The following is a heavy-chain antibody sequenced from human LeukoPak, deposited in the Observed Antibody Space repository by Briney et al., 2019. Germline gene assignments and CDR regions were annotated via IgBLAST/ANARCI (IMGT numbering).Heavy chain of an antibody. J-gene: IGHJ4*02. D-gene: IGHD6-19*01. CDR1: GFSFSSYG. V-gene: IGHV3-30*03. CDR3: ATLTVSGIDY. Sequence: GGSLRLSCAASGFSFSSYGMHWVRQAPGEGLEWVTFISYDGITEYYGDSVKGRFTISRDNSKNTLYLQMNSLRVEDTAVYYCATLTVSGIDYWGRGTLVTVSS. CDR2: ISYDGITE.